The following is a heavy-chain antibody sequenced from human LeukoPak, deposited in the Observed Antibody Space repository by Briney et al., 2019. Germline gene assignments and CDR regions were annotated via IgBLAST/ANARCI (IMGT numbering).Heavy chain of an antibody. Sequence: GGSLRLSFAASGIRVNSNYMSWVRQAPGKGLEWVSVIYSGGSTSYADSVKGRFTISRDNSKNTMYLQMNSLRAEDTAVYYCARITSTYFDYWGQGTLVTVSS. V-gene: IGHV3-53*01. J-gene: IGHJ4*02. CDR1: GIRVNSNY. D-gene: IGHD3-10*01. CDR2: IYSGGST. CDR3: ARITSTYFDY.